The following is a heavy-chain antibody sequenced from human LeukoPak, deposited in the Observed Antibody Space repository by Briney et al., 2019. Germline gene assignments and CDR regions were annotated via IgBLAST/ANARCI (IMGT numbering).Heavy chain of an antibody. Sequence: GGSLRLSCTVSGFTVSSNSMSWVRQAPGKGLESLSYISPSGTDISYADSVKGRFTISRDNAKNSLYLQMNSLRVEDTAVYYCTRDPRNLDYWGQGTLVTVSS. V-gene: IGHV3-11*01. CDR2: ISPSGTDI. CDR3: TRDPRNLDY. J-gene: IGHJ4*02. D-gene: IGHD1-14*01. CDR1: GFTVSSNS.